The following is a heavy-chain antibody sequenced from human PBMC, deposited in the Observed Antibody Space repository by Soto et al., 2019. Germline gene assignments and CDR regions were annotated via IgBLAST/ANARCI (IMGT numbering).Heavy chain of an antibody. V-gene: IGHV3-30*18. D-gene: IGHD1-26*01. J-gene: IGHJ5*02. Sequence: QVQLVESGGGVVQPGRSLRLSCAASGFTFSSYGMHWVRQAPGKGLEWVAVISYDGSNKYYADSVKGRFTISRDNSKNTLYLQMNSLRAEDTAVYYCAEGWWELGNWFDPWGQGTLVTVSS. CDR2: ISYDGSNK. CDR1: GFTFSSYG. CDR3: AEGWWELGNWFDP.